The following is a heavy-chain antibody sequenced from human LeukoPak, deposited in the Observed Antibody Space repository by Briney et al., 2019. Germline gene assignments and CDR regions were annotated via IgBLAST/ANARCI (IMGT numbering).Heavy chain of an antibody. CDR2: IYPGDSDT. CDR3: ALFPQTANDVDWGYYYYGMDV. V-gene: IGHV5-51*01. J-gene: IGHJ6*02. Sequence: GESLKISCKGSGYSFTSYWIGWVRQMPGKGLEWMGIIYPGDSDTRYSPSFQGQVTIPADKSISTAYLQWSSLKASDTAMYYCALFPQTANDVDWGYYYYGMDVWGQGTTVTVSS. CDR1: GYSFTSYW. D-gene: IGHD1-1*01.